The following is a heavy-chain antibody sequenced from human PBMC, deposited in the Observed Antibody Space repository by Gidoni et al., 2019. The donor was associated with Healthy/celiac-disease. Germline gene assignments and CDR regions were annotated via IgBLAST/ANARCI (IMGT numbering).Heavy chain of an antibody. Sequence: LPCSASGFTFSSYDMHWVRQATGKGLEWVSAIGTAGDTYYPGSVKGRFTISRENAKNSLYLQMNSLRAGDTAVYYCARVGYNDAFDIWGQGTMVTVSS. CDR1: GFTFSSYD. CDR3: ARVGYNDAFDI. CDR2: IGTAGDT. J-gene: IGHJ3*02. V-gene: IGHV3-13*01. D-gene: IGHD5-12*01.